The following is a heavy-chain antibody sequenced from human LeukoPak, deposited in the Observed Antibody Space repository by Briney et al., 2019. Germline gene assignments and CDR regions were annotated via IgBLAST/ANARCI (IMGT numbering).Heavy chain of an antibody. V-gene: IGHV3-23*01. CDR2: IAGSDGST. CDR1: GFTFSSYA. CDR3: AKEATNGLNDY. J-gene: IGHJ4*02. Sequence: GGSLRLSCVASGFTFSSYAITWVRQAPGKGLEWVSGIAGSDGSTYYADSVKGRFSISRDNSKNTVSLQMNSLRADDTAVYYCAKEATNGLNDYWGQGTLVTVSS. D-gene: IGHD2-8*01.